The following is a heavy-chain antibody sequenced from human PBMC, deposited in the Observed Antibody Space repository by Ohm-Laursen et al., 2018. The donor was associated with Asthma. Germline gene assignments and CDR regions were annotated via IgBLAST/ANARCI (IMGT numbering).Heavy chain of an antibody. CDR1: GRPITSGAYY. CDR3: ARSPGHHEDY. J-gene: IGHJ4*02. V-gene: IGHV4-31*03. CDR2: IYHTGKT. Sequence: SETLSLTCTVSGRPITSGAYYWTWIRQHPGKGLEYLGCIYHTGKTYYNPSLKSRVSLSVDTSKNQFSLKLNSVTAADTAFYYCARSPGHHEDYWGQGTLVTVSS.